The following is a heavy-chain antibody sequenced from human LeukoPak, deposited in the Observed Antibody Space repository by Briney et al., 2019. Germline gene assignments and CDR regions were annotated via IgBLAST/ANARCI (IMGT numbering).Heavy chain of an antibody. D-gene: IGHD6-13*01. Sequence: SETLSLTCTVSGGSISSRSYFWGWIRQPPGKGLEWIGSIYYKGNTYFNPSLKSRVTISEDTSKNQFSLKLSSVTAADTAVYYCARSYSSSWYTRLAWFDPWGQGTLVTVSS. CDR2: IYYKGNT. CDR1: GGSISSRSYF. CDR3: ARSYSSSWYTRLAWFDP. V-gene: IGHV4-39*07. J-gene: IGHJ5*02.